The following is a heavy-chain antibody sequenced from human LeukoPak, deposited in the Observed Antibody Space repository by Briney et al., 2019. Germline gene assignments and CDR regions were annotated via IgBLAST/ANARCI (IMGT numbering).Heavy chain of an antibody. CDR3: ARVATIAAAGSFDY. CDR2: IYYSGST. V-gene: IGHV4-59*01. CDR1: GGSISSYY. D-gene: IGHD6-13*01. Sequence: SETLSLTCTVSGGSISSYYWSWIRQPPGKGLEWIGYIYYSGSTNYNPSLKSRVTISVDMSKNQFSLKLSSVTAADTAVYYCARVATIAAAGSFDYWGQGTLVTVSS. J-gene: IGHJ4*02.